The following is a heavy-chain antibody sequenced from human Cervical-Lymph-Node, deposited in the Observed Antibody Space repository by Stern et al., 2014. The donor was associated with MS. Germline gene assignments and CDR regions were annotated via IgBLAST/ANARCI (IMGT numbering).Heavy chain of an antibody. D-gene: IGHD3-22*01. V-gene: IGHV1-18*01. CDR2: ISAYNGNT. J-gene: IGHJ4*02. CDR3: AREYYDFSGYYLFDY. CDR1: GYTFTSYG. Sequence: QVQLVQSGAEVKKPGASVKGSCKVSGYTFTSYGLNWLRQAPGQGLEWMGWISAYNGNTNYAQNLQGRVSMTTDTSTNTVYMELRSLRSDDTAMYYCAREYYDFSGYYLFDYWGQGTLVTVSS.